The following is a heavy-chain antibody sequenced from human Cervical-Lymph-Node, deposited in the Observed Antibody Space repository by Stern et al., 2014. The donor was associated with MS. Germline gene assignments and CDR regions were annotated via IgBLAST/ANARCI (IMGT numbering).Heavy chain of an antibody. CDR2: IYWGADE. V-gene: IGHV2-5*02. CDR3: AHTTVTFDEAYGLDV. Sequence: QITLKESGPTLVKPTQTLTLTCTFSGFSLNTSGEGVGWIRQPPGKALEWLAVIYWGADESYSPSLNSRLTITKDTSKNQVVLTMANMDPVDTGTYYCAHTTVTFDEAYGLDVWGQGTTVTVSS. D-gene: IGHD4-17*01. J-gene: IGHJ6*02. CDR1: GFSLNTSGEG.